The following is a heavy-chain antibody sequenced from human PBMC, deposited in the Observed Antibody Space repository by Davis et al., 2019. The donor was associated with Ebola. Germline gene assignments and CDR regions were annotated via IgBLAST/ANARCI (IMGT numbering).Heavy chain of an antibody. D-gene: IGHD6-19*01. V-gene: IGHV3-66*01. CDR1: AFTVSNNY. CDR2: IYSGGRT. Sequence: PGGSLRLSCAASAFTVSNNYMSWVRQAPGKGLEWVSVIYSGGRTYYADSVKGRFTISRDKSKNTLYLQMNSLRDEDTAVYYCARDGYSNDWGDYWGQGTLVTVSS. J-gene: IGHJ4*02. CDR3: ARDGYSNDWGDY.